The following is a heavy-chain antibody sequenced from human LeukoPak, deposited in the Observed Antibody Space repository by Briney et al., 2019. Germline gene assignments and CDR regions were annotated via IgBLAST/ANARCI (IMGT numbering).Heavy chain of an antibody. CDR2: IILILGIA. J-gene: IGHJ4*02. CDR3: ATPSARKGSYGDYGDFDY. Sequence: SVKVSCKASGGTLSSNTISWVRQAPGEGLEWMGRIILILGIANYAQKCQGRDTITADKATSTAYKELSSLKSEDTAVYYCATPSARKGSYGDYGDFDYWGQGTMVTVSS. CDR1: GGTLSSNT. V-gene: IGHV1-69*02. D-gene: IGHD4-17*01.